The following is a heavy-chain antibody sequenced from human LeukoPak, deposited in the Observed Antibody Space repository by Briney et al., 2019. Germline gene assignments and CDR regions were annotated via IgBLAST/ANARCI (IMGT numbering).Heavy chain of an antibody. Sequence: GGSLRLTCVASGFTFGKYWMSWVRQAPGKGLEWVANIKLDGSEKDYVDSVKGRFTISRDNTKNSLYLQMNSLRVEDTAVFYCARDQYDTWSRRGNFDSWGQGTLVIVSS. CDR1: GFTFGKYW. V-gene: IGHV3-7*03. D-gene: IGHD3-3*01. CDR2: IKLDGSEK. CDR3: ARDQYDTWSRRGNFDS. J-gene: IGHJ4*02.